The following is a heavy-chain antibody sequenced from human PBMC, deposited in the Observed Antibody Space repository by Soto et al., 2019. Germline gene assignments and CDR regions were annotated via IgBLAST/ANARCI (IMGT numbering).Heavy chain of an antibody. Sequence: SETLSLTCTVSGGSISSSSYYWGWIRQPPGKGLEWIGRIYYRGSTYYNPSLKSRVTISVDTSKNQFSLKLRSVTAADTAVYYCARLGDYDAFDIWGQGTMVTVSS. CDR1: GGSISSSSYY. CDR2: IYYRGST. CDR3: ARLGDYDAFDI. V-gene: IGHV4-39*01. J-gene: IGHJ3*02. D-gene: IGHD3-16*01.